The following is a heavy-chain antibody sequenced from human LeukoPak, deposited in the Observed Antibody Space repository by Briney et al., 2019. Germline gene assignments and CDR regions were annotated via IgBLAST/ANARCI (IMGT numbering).Heavy chain of an antibody. J-gene: IGHJ4*02. D-gene: IGHD3-22*01. Sequence: ETLSLTCTASGGSISSYYWSWVRQAPGKGLEWVSAISGSATYTYYADSVKGRFTISRDNSKNTLYLQMNSLRAEDTAVYYCARGDSSGYHSWGQGTLVTVSS. CDR3: ARGDSSGYHS. CDR1: GGSISSYY. V-gene: IGHV3-23*01. CDR2: ISGSATYT.